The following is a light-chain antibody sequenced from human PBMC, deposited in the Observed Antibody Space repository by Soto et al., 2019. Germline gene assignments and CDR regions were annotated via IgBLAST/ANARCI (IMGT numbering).Light chain of an antibody. Sequence: AQPPPAAGAPGEAGTISCTGNSRGVGGYNYVSWYQQHPGKAPKLVIYEVSKRPSGVPDRFSGSKSGNTASLTVSGLQAEDEADYYCSSYAGSNNFDVFGTGTKVTVL. CDR2: EVS. J-gene: IGLJ1*01. CDR1: SRGVGGYNY. V-gene: IGLV2-8*01. CDR3: SSYAGSNNFDV.